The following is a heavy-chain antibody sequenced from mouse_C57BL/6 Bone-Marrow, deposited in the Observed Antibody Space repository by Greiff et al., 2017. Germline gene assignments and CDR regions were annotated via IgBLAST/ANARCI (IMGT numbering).Heavy chain of an antibody. D-gene: IGHD1-1*01. CDR1: GYTFTSYW. CDR3: AREGYCSSADEYFDV. Sequence: QVQLQQPGAELVMPGASVKLSCKASGYTFTSYWMHWVKQRPGQGLEWIGEIDPSDSYTNYNQKFKGKSTLTVDKSSSTAYMQLSSLTSEDAAVYYCAREGYCSSADEYFDVWGTGTTVTVSS. J-gene: IGHJ1*03. CDR2: IDPSDSYT. V-gene: IGHV1-69*01.